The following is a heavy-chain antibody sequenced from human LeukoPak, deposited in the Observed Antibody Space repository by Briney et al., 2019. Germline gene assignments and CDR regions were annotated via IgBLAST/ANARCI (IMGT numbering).Heavy chain of an antibody. CDR2: IKQDGSEK. J-gene: IGHJ4*02. V-gene: IGHV3-7*03. Sequence: GGSLRLSCAASGFTFSTYWMSWVRQAPGKGLEWVANIKQDGSEKFYVDSVKGRFTISRDNAKNSLYLQMNSLSAEDTAIYYCAKPDGIETTEIWGQGTLVTVSS. D-gene: IGHD1-7*01. CDR1: GFTFSTYW. CDR3: AKPDGIETTEI.